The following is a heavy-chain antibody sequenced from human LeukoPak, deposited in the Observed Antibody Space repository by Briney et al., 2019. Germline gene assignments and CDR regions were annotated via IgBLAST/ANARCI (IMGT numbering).Heavy chain of an antibody. CDR1: GGSISSYY. J-gene: IGHJ6*03. CDR2: IYTSGST. CDR3: ARDGNVVVPAAIPGSYYYYYYMDV. V-gene: IGHV4-4*07. D-gene: IGHD2-2*02. Sequence: SETLSLTCTVSGGSISSYYWSWTRQPAGKGLEWIGRIYTSGSTNYNPSLKSRVTMSVDTSKNQFSLKLSSVTAADTAVYYCARDGNVVVPAAIPGSYYYYYYMDVWGKGTTVTVSS.